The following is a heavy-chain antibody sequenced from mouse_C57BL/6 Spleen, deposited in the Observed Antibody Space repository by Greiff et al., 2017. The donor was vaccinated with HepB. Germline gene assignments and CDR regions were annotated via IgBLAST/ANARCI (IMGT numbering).Heavy chain of an antibody. D-gene: IGHD2-2*01. CDR3: AREDGYDVKAMDY. CDR1: GFTFSSYA. Sequence: DVKLVESGGGLVKPGGSLKLSCAASGFTFSSYAMSWVRQTPEKRLEWVATISDGGSYTYYPDNVKGRFTISRDNAKNNLYLQMSHLKSEDTAMYYCAREDGYDVKAMDYWGQGTSVTVSS. J-gene: IGHJ4*01. V-gene: IGHV5-4*01. CDR2: ISDGGSYT.